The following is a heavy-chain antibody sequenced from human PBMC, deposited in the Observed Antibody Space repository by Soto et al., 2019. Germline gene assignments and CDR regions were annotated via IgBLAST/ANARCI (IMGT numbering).Heavy chain of an antibody. CDR1: GFTVSSNY. Sequence: EVQLVESGGGLIQPGGSLRLSCAASGFTVSSNYMSWVRQAPGKGLEWVSVIYSGVSTYYADSVKGRFTISRDNSKNKLYRQMTSLSAEYTAVYYSARVRVESGYPDYFQHWGQGTLVTVSS. D-gene: IGHD3-22*01. CDR2: IYSGVST. J-gene: IGHJ1*01. V-gene: IGHV3-53*01. CDR3: ARVRVESGYPDYFQH.